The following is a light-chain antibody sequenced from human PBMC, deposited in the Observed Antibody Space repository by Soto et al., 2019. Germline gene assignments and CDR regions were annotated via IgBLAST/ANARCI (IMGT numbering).Light chain of an antibody. V-gene: IGKV3-20*01. Sequence: EIELTQSPDTLSLSPGERATLSCRASQSVRNVYVAWYQQKPGQAPRLLIYDVSNRPTGIPARFSGSGSGTDFTLTISSLEPEDFAAYYCQQYGGSPRTFGQGTKLEIK. CDR3: QQYGGSPRT. CDR1: QSVRNVY. J-gene: IGKJ2*01. CDR2: DVS.